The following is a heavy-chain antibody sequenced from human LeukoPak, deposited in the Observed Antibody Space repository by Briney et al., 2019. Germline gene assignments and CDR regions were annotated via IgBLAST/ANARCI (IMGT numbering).Heavy chain of an antibody. Sequence: GGSLRLSCAASGFTFSTYWMSWVRQAPGKGLEWVANIKQDGSEKHYVDSVKGRFTISRDNTNNSLFLQMDSLRAEDTAFYCCSREDYFGSGSPAYWGQGTLVTVSS. CDR3: SREDYFGSGSPAY. V-gene: IGHV3-7*01. J-gene: IGHJ4*02. CDR1: GFTFSTYW. CDR2: IKQDGSEK. D-gene: IGHD3-10*01.